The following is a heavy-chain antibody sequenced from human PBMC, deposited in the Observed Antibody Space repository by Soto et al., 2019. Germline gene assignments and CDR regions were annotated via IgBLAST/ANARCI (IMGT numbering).Heavy chain of an antibody. CDR3: AKDKSSGWYVRWFDP. Sequence: EVQLVESGGGLVQPGGSLRLSCAASGFTFDDYAMHWVRQAAGKGREWVSGISWNSGSIGYADSVKGRFTISRDNAKNSLYLQMNSLRAEDTALYYCAKDKSSGWYVRWFDPWGQGTLVTVSS. V-gene: IGHV3-9*01. J-gene: IGHJ5*02. CDR2: ISWNSGSI. CDR1: GFTFDDYA. D-gene: IGHD6-19*01.